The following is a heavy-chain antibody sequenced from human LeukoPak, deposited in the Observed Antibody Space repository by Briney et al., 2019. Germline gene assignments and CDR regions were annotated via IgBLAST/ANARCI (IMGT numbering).Heavy chain of an antibody. CDR3: TTEVGTVTTVDY. D-gene: IGHD4-17*01. J-gene: IGHJ4*02. CDR2: IKSKGSGGTT. V-gene: IGHV3-15*01. CDR1: GFTFTDAW. Sequence: GGSLRLSCTASGFTFTDAWMSWVRQAPGKGLEWVGRIKSKGSGGTTDYAAPVKGRFTISRDDSKNTVYLQMNSLKTEDTAVYYCTTEVGTVTTVDYWGQGTLVTVSS.